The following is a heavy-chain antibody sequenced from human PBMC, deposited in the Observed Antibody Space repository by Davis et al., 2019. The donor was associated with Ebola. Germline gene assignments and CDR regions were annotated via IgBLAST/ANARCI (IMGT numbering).Heavy chain of an antibody. CDR2: IYYSGIT. V-gene: IGHV4-39*07. D-gene: IGHD5-24*01. CDR1: GGSIISSSSY. CDR3: VRGSDAYKTGY. Sequence: SETLSLTCTVSGGSIISSSSYWGWIRQPPRKGLEWIRSIYYSGITYYNPSLRGRVTISIDTSKNQFSLEVRSVTAADTAFYYCVRGSDAYKTGYWGQGTLVTVSS. J-gene: IGHJ4*02.